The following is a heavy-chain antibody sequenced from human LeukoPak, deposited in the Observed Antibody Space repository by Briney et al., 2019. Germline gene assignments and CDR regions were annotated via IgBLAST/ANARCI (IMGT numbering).Heavy chain of an antibody. CDR3: ARGPYRSSWYVH. V-gene: IGHV1-69*13. J-gene: IGHJ5*02. CDR1: GGTFISYA. Sequence: SVKASCKASGGTFISYAISWVRQAPGQGLEWMGGIIPIFGTANYAQKFQGRVTITADESTSTAYMELSSLRSEDTAVYYCARGPYRSSWYVHWGQGTLVTVSS. CDR2: IIPIFGTA. D-gene: IGHD6-13*01.